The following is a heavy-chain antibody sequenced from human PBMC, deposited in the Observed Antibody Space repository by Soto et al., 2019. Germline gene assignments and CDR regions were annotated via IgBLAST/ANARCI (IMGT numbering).Heavy chain of an antibody. CDR1: GFTFSSYG. CDR2: IWYDGSNK. D-gene: IGHD5-12*01. Sequence: GGSLRLSCAASGFTFSSYGMHWVRQAPGKGLEWVAVIWYDGSNKYYADSVKGRFTISRDNSKNTLYLQMNSLRAEDTAVYYCARGKKGGYSGYDYLGFCWFDPWGQGTLVTVSS. CDR3: ARGKKGGYSGYDYLGFCWFDP. V-gene: IGHV3-33*01. J-gene: IGHJ5*02.